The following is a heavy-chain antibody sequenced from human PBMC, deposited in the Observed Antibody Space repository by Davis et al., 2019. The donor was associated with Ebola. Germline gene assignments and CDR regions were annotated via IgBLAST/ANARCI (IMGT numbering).Heavy chain of an antibody. CDR3: AREVGETKLDQ. J-gene: IGHJ4*02. D-gene: IGHD1-26*01. CDR2: INVYKGYT. V-gene: IGHV1-18*01. CDR1: GYTFTSYG. Sequence: ASVKVSCKASGYTFTSYGITWVRRAPGQGLEWMGWINVYKGYTNYAQNFQGRVTMTTDTSTSTAYMELTNLRSDDTAVYYCAREVGETKLDQWGQGTLVTVSS.